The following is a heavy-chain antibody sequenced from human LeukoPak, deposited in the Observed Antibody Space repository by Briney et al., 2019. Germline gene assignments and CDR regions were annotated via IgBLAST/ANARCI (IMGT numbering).Heavy chain of an antibody. CDR1: GGSLSSYY. V-gene: IGHV4-59*12. J-gene: IGHJ4*02. CDR3: ASNSFDYYGSGSYSVDY. D-gene: IGHD3-10*01. Sequence: SETLSLTCTVSGGSLSSYYRSWIRQPPGKGLEWIGYIYYSGSTNYNPSLTSRVTISVDTSKNQFSLKLSSVTAADTAVYYCASNSFDYYGSGSYSVDYWGQGTLVTVSS. CDR2: IYYSGST.